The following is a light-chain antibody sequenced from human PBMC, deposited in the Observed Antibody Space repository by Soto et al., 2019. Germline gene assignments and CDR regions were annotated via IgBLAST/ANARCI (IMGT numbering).Light chain of an antibody. J-gene: IGKJ2*01. CDR2: KAS. Sequence: DIQMTQSPSTLSASVGDRVTITCRASQSISSWLAWYQQKPRKDPMRLIYKASSLESGVPSRFSGRGSGTAFTLTISSLQPDDFASYYCQQYNSYSRTFGQGTKLEI. V-gene: IGKV1-5*03. CDR3: QQYNSYSRT. CDR1: QSISSW.